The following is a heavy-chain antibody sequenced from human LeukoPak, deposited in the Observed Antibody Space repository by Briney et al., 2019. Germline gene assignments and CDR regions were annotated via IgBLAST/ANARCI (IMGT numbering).Heavy chain of an antibody. CDR3: ARTGYCSSTSCYIFRRGNAFDI. CDR2: INHSGST. CDR1: GGPFSGYY. Sequence: KPSETLSLTCAVYGGPFSGYYWSWIRQPPGKGLELIGGINHSGSTNYNPSLKSRVTISVDTSKNQFSLKLSSVTAADTAVYYCARTGYCSSTSCYIFRRGNAFDIWGQGTMVTVSS. D-gene: IGHD2-2*02. V-gene: IGHV4-34*01. J-gene: IGHJ3*02.